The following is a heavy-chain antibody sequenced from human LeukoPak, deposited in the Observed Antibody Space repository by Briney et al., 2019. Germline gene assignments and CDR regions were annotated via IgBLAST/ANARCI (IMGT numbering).Heavy chain of an antibody. Sequence: GGSLRLSCAASGFTFSSYAMSWVRQAPGKGLEWVSAISGSGGSTYYADSVKGRFTISRDNSKNTLYLQMNSLRAEDMALYYCAKDSSMVTSYFDYWGQGTLVTVSS. CDR3: AKDSSMVTSYFDY. CDR2: ISGSGGST. D-gene: IGHD5-18*01. J-gene: IGHJ4*02. CDR1: GFTFSSYA. V-gene: IGHV3-23*01.